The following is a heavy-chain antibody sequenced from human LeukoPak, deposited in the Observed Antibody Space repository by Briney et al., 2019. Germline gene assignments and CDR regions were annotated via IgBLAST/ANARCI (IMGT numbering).Heavy chain of an antibody. CDR2: INPNSGGT. D-gene: IGHD3-22*01. J-gene: IGHJ1*01. Sequence: ASVKVSCKASGYTFTGYYMHWVRQAPGQGLEWMGRINPNSGGTNYAQKFQGRVTMTRDTSISTAYMELSRLRSDDTAVYYCARSDYYDSSGSRAYFQHWGQGTLVTVSS. V-gene: IGHV1-2*06. CDR1: GYTFTGYY. CDR3: ARSDYYDSSGSRAYFQH.